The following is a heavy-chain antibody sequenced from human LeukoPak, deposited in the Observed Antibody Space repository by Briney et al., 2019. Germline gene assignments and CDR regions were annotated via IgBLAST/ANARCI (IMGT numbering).Heavy chain of an antibody. CDR3: ARGVISGSGCFDY. CDR2: IFHSGTT. Sequence: PSETLSLTCTVSGGSISTYSWSWIRQPPGKGLEWIGYIFHSGTTYYNPSLKSRVTISVDRSKKQFSLNLSSVTAADTAVYYCARGVISGSGCFDYWGQGTLVTVSS. CDR1: GGSISTYS. J-gene: IGHJ4*02. D-gene: IGHD3-10*01. V-gene: IGHV4-30-2*01.